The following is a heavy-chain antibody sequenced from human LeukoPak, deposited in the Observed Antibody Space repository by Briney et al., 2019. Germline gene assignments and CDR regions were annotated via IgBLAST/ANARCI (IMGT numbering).Heavy chain of an antibody. CDR1: GYTFTSYY. J-gene: IGHJ6*03. Sequence: ASVKVSCKASGYTFTSYYMHWVRQAPGQGLEWMGIINPSGGSTSYAQKFQGRVTMTRDMSTSTVYMELSSLRSEDTAVYYCARRGDGYNPYYYYYMDVWGKGTTVTVSS. V-gene: IGHV1-46*01. CDR2: INPSGGST. CDR3: ARRGDGYNPYYYYYMDV. D-gene: IGHD5-24*01.